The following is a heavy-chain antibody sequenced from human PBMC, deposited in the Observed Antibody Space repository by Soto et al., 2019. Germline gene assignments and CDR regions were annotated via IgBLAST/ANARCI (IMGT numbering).Heavy chain of an antibody. CDR3: ARGRPDDYHYGMDV. CDR2: IYSNYTT. D-gene: IGHD1-26*01. Sequence: GGSLRLSCAASGFTFSSNCMSWVRQAPGKGLEWVSVIYSNYTTEYADSVKGRFTISKDSFKNTLSLQMNSLRAEDTAVYFCARGRPDDYHYGMDVWGQGTTVTVSS. V-gene: IGHV3-53*01. CDR1: GFTFSSNC. J-gene: IGHJ6*02.